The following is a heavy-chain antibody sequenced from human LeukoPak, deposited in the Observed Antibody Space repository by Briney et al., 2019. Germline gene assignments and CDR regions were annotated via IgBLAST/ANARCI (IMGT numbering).Heavy chain of an antibody. D-gene: IGHD6-13*01. V-gene: IGHV3-53*01. Sequence: PGGSLRLSCAASGFTVSTNFLSWVRQAPGKGLEWVSIIYSDGTTHYADSVRGRFDISRDTFRNTVFLQMNSLRVEDTAVYYCARDSSNEGGMDVWGQGTTVTVSS. CDR2: IYSDGTT. CDR1: GFTVSTNF. J-gene: IGHJ6*02. CDR3: ARDSSNEGGMDV.